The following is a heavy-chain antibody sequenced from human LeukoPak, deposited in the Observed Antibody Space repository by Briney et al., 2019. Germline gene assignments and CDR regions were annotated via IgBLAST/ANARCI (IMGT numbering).Heavy chain of an antibody. J-gene: IGHJ4*02. CDR2: INPNSGGT. V-gene: IGHV1-2*04. D-gene: IGHD4-17*01. CDR1: GYTFSGYY. CDR3: AKDGDDYGDYWGVDY. Sequence: ASVKVSCKASGYTFSGYYMHWVRQAPGQGLEWMGWINPNSGGTNYAQKFQGWVTMTRDTSISTAYMELSSLRAEDTAVYYCAKDGDDYGDYWGVDYWGQGTLVTVSS.